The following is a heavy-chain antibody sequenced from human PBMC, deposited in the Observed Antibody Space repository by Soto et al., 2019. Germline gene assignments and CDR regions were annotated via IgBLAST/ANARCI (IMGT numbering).Heavy chain of an antibody. D-gene: IGHD3-3*01. CDR1: GGSISNYF. CDR3: ARGGQDFWSGPFDY. V-gene: IGHV4-4*07. J-gene: IGHJ4*02. Sequence: SETLSLTCTVSGGSISNYFCNWIPQPAGKGLEWIGRIDNSGSTNYNPSLKSRITMSADTSRNQFSLKLNSVTAADTAVYYCARGGQDFWSGPFDYWGQGALVTVSS. CDR2: IDNSGST.